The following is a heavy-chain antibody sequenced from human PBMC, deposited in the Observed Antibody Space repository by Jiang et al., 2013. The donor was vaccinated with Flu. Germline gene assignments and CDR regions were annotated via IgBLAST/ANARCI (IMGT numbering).Heavy chain of an antibody. CDR1: GGSISSSNYY. CDR3: ARHGVVPRGYGFDP. V-gene: IGHV4-39*01. D-gene: IGHD5-12*01. Sequence: GPGLVKPSETLSLTCTVSGGSISSSNYYWGWIRQPPGKGLEWIGSIYYSGSTYYNPSLKSRITISVDTSKNQFSLKLSSVTAADTAVFYCARHGVVPRGYGFDPWGQGTLVTVSS. CDR2: IYYSGST. J-gene: IGHJ5*02.